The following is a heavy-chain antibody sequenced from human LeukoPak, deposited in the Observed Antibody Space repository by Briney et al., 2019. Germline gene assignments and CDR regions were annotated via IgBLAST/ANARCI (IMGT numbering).Heavy chain of an antibody. CDR1: GGPISNSNW. J-gene: IGHJ4*02. D-gene: IGHD1-1*01. Sequence: PSETLSLTCAVSGGPISNSNWWSWVRQPPGKGLEWIGEIYPSGTTNYNPSLKSRVTLSVDKSKNQFSLRLSSMTAADTALYYCARTWNDGRFDYWGQGTLVTVSS. CDR2: IYPSGTT. CDR3: ARTWNDGRFDY. V-gene: IGHV4-4*02.